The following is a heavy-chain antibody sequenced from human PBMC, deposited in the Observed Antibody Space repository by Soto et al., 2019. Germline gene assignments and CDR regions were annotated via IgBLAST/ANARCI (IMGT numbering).Heavy chain of an antibody. CDR2: IYYSGST. D-gene: IGHD3-22*01. CDR1: GGSISSGGYY. J-gene: IGHJ3*02. V-gene: IGHV4-31*03. CDR3: ARGGAITMIVVVHAFDI. Sequence: QVQLQESGPGLVKPSQTLSLTCTVSGGSISSGGYYWSWIRQHPGKGLEWIGYIYYSGSTYYNPSLKSRVTISVDTSKNPFSLKLSSVTAADTAVYYCARGGAITMIVVVHAFDIWGQGTMVTVSS.